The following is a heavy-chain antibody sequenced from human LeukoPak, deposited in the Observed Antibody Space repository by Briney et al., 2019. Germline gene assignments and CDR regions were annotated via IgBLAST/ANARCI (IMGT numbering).Heavy chain of an antibody. D-gene: IGHD5-12*01. CDR3: ARGPSLRLAGNAFDY. V-gene: IGHV3-53*01. Sequence: GGSLRLSCVASGFTVSSNYMSWVRQAPGKGLEWVSVIFTGGGTDYPDAVKGRFTISRDISKSTLYLQMNNLRAEDTAVYYCARGPSLRLAGNAFDYWGQGTPV. J-gene: IGHJ4*02. CDR2: IFTGGGT. CDR1: GFTVSSNY.